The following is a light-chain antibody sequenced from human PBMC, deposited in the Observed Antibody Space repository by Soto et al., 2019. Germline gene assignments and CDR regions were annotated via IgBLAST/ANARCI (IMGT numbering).Light chain of an antibody. Sequence: QSAMTQPASVSGSPGRSITMSCTGTSSDVGGYNYVSWYQQHPGKAPKFMIYDVSNRPSGVSNRFSGSKSGNTASLTISGLQAEDEADYYCSSYTSSSTLVFGGGTKLTVL. CDR3: SSYTSSSTLV. CDR2: DVS. J-gene: IGLJ2*01. CDR1: SSDVGGYNY. V-gene: IGLV2-14*01.